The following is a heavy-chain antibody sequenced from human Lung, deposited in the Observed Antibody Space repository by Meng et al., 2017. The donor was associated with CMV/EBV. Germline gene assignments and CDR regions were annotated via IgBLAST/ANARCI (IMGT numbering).Heavy chain of an antibody. D-gene: IGHD2-2*01. J-gene: IGHJ6*02. CDR1: GFSFSSYA. V-gene: IGHV3-23*03. CDR3: AKVYTSTNWGYYYGMDV. Sequence: SXAASGFSFSSYAMNWVRQAPGRGLEWVSLIYSGGSDTYYVDSVKGRFTISRDDSKNTLYLQMHSLAADDTAIYYCAKVYTSTNWGYYYGMDVWGQGXTVTVSS. CDR2: IYSGGSDT.